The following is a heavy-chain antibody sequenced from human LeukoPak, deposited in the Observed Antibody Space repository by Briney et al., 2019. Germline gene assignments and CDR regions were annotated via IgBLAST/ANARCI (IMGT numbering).Heavy chain of an antibody. V-gene: IGHV3-74*01. Sequence: PGGSLRLSCAASGFTFSSHWMHWVRQAPGEGLVWVSRIKSDGSSTDYADSVKCRFTISRDNAKNTLHLQMNSLRAEDTAVYFCARVGGYNSYFDYWGQGALVTVSS. J-gene: IGHJ4*02. D-gene: IGHD5-24*01. CDR3: ARVGGYNSYFDY. CDR1: GFTFSSHW. CDR2: IKSDGSST.